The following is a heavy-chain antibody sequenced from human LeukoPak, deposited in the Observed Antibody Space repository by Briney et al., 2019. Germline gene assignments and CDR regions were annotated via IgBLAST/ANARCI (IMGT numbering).Heavy chain of an antibody. Sequence: SETLSLTCAVSGDSVTSGGYFWTWIRQHPGKGLEWIGSISSSGTTSYNPSLKSRVSISLDTSNNHFSLRLGSVTAADTAVYFCARDVVVTSSPDAFDIWGQGTMVTVSS. CDR3: ARDVVVTSSPDAFDI. CDR1: GDSVTSGGYF. D-gene: IGHD2-21*02. CDR2: ISSSGTT. J-gene: IGHJ3*02. V-gene: IGHV4-31*11.